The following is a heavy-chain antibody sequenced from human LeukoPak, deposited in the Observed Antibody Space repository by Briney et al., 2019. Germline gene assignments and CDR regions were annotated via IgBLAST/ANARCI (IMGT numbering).Heavy chain of an antibody. J-gene: IGHJ4*02. CDR1: GGCITSSNW. V-gene: IGHV4-4*02. D-gene: IGHD5-24*01. Sequence: SETLSLTCAVSGGCITSSNWWSWVRQPPGKGLEWIGEIYHSGSTNYNPSLQSRVTISVDTSKNQFSLKLSSVTAADTAVYYCARWDGYNSPLGYWGQGTLVTVSS. CDR2: IYHSGST. CDR3: ARWDGYNSPLGY.